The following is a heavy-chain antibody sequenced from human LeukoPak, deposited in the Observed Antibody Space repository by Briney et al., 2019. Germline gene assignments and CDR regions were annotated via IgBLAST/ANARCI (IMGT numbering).Heavy chain of an antibody. CDR3: ARRGGAWEAFDI. D-gene: IGHD1-26*01. CDR1: GYIFTSYW. V-gene: IGHV5-51*01. CDR2: IYPVDSDI. J-gene: IGHJ3*02. Sequence: GESLKISCKGSGYIFTSYWIGWVRQMPGKGLEWMGVIYPVDSDIIYSPSFQGQVTISPDKSINTAYLQWSSLKASDTAMYYCARRGGAWEAFDIWGQGTMVTVSS.